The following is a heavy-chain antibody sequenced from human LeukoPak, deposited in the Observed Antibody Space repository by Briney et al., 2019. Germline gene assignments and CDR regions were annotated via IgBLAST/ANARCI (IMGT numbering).Heavy chain of an antibody. V-gene: IGHV4-39*01. Sequence: SETPSLTCAVSGGSISSISSNNWAWIRQPPGKGLELIAAIHYSGSTYYNPSFMSRVTISVDTSKNQFSLKLRSLTATDTAVYYCARLPTGYPNWFDTWGQGILVTVSS. CDR1: GGSISSISSNN. J-gene: IGHJ5*02. D-gene: IGHD5-18*01. CDR3: ARLPTGYPNWFDT. CDR2: IHYSGST.